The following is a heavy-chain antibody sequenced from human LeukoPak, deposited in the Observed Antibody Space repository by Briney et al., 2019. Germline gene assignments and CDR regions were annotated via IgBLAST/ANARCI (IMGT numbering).Heavy chain of an antibody. V-gene: IGHV3-23*01. CDR1: GFTFSSYA. D-gene: IGHD3-22*01. CDR3: AKDVNSSGYYLGFDY. Sequence: GGSLRLSCAASGFTFSSYAVSWVRQAPGKGLEWVSAISGSGGSTYYADSVKGRFTVSRDDSKNTLYLQMNSLRAEDTALYYCAKDVNSSGYYLGFDYWGQGTLVTVSS. J-gene: IGHJ4*02. CDR2: ISGSGGST.